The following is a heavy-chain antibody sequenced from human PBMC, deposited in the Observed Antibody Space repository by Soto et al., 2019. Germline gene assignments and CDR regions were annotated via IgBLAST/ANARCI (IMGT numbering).Heavy chain of an antibody. CDR1: GYSFTSYW. J-gene: IGHJ6*01. D-gene: IGHD6-13*01. V-gene: IGHV5-51*01. Sequence: GESLKISCKGSGYSFTSYWIGWVRQMPGKGLEWMGIIYPGDSDTRYSPSFQGQVTISADKSISTAYLQWSSLKASDTAMYYYASPGSSSRNYAGMAVWGEATTVTVPS. CDR2: IYPGDSDT. CDR3: ASPGSSSRNYAGMAV.